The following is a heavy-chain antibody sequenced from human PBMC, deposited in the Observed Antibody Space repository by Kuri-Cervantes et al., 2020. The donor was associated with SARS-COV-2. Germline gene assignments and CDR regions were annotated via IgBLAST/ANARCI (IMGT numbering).Heavy chain of an antibody. V-gene: IGHV3-30*18. J-gene: IGHJ6*02. Sequence: WGSLRLSCAASGFTFSSYGMHWVRQAPGKGLEWVAVISYDGSNKYYADSVKGRFTISRDNSKNTLYLQMNSLRAEDTAVYYCAKCLAGQWLVPGYYYGMDVWGQGTTVTVSS. CDR1: GFTFSSYG. D-gene: IGHD6-19*01. CDR3: AKCLAGQWLVPGYYYGMDV. CDR2: ISYDGSNK.